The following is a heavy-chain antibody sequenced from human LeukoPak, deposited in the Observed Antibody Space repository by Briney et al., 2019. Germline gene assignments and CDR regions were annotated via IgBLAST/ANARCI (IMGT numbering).Heavy chain of an antibody. Sequence: PSETLTLTCAVYGGSFSGYYWSWIRQPPGKGLEWIGEINHSGSTNYNPSLKSRVTMSLDPSKNEFSLRLNSVTAADTAVYYCARTQSQSGSYRYYFGYWGQGTLVTVS. D-gene: IGHD1-26*01. CDR1: GGSFSGYY. CDR3: ARTQSQSGSYRYYFGY. CDR2: INHSGST. J-gene: IGHJ4*02. V-gene: IGHV4-34*01.